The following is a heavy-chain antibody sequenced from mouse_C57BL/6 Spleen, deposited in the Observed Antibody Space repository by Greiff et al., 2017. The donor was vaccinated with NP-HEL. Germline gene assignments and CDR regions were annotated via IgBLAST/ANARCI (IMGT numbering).Heavy chain of an antibody. V-gene: IGHV6-6*01. Sequence: EGQLVESGGGLVQPGGSMKLSCAASGFTFSDAWMDWVRQSPEKGLEWVTEIRNKANNHATYYAESVKGRFTISRDDSKSSVYLQMNSLRAEDTGIYYCTRGTTVAPYYFDYWGQGTTLTVSS. CDR2: IRNKANNHAT. CDR3: TRGTTVAPYYFDY. J-gene: IGHJ2*01. CDR1: GFTFSDAW. D-gene: IGHD1-1*01.